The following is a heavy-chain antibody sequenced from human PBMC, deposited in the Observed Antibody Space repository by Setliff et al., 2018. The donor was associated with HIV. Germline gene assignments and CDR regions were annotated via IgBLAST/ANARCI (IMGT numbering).Heavy chain of an antibody. D-gene: IGHD2-15*01. CDR1: GGSFRGYY. V-gene: IGHV4-34*01. J-gene: IGHJ4*02. CDR3: ASGLCNGGSCYSDVFDY. CDR2: INHIGST. Sequence: PSETLSLTCAVYGGSFRGYYWTWIRQPPGKGLEWIGEINHIGSTNYNPSLKSRVTISVDTSKNQFSLKLSSVTAADTAVYHCASGLCNGGSCYSDVFDYWGQGTLVTVSS.